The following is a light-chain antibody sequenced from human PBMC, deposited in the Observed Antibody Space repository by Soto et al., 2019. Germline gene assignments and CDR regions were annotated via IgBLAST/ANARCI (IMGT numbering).Light chain of an antibody. J-gene: IGKJ5*01. V-gene: IGKV1-6*01. CDR3: QQAASFPIT. CDR1: QGIRND. CDR2: TGS. Sequence: AIQITQSPSFLSASVGGRVTITCLASQGIRNDLGWYQQKPGKAPNLLIYTGSSLQSGVPSRFSGSGSGTDFTLTINSRQPEDFATCYCQQAASFPITFGQGTRLEIK.